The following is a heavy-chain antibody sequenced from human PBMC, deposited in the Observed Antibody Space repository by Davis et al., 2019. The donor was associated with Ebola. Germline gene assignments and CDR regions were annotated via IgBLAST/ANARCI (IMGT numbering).Heavy chain of an antibody. Sequence: PGGSLRLSCAASGFTFDESNLHWVRQAPGKGLEWVSFIKWDHTTGYADPVKGRFTISRDNSKNSLYLEMKGLTTDDTALYYCAKDDLIQGVRFLDYWGQGTRVTVSS. CDR2: IKWDHTT. D-gene: IGHD3-10*01. J-gene: IGHJ4*02. CDR3: AKDDLIQGVRFLDY. V-gene: IGHV3-43*01. CDR1: GFTFDESN.